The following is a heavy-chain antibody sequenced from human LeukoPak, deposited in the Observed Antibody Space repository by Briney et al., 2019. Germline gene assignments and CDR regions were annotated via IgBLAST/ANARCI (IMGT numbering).Heavy chain of an antibody. D-gene: IGHD3-9*01. J-gene: IGHJ5*02. CDR1: GYTFTGYY. V-gene: IGHV1-2*02. Sequence: ASVKVSCKASGYTFTGYYMHWVRQAPGQGLEWMGWINPNSGGTNYAQKFQGRVTMTRDTSISTAYMELSRLRSDDTAVYYCARDVGLSHQIHYDILTGHAYNWFDPWGQGTLVTVSS. CDR2: INPNSGGT. CDR3: ARDVGLSHQIHYDILTGHAYNWFDP.